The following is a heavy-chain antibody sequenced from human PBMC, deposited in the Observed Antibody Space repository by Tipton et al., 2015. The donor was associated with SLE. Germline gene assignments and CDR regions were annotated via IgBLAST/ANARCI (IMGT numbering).Heavy chain of an antibody. CDR3: ARVGTYSSGWYPDY. CDR1: GFTFSDYY. CDR2: ISSSSSYT. Sequence: GSLRLSCAASGFTFSDYYMSWIRQAPGKGLEWVSYISSSSSYTNYADSVKGRFTISRDNAKNSLYLQMNSLRAEDTAVYYCARVGTYSSGWYPDYWGQGTLVTVSS. D-gene: IGHD6-19*01. V-gene: IGHV3-11*06. J-gene: IGHJ4*02.